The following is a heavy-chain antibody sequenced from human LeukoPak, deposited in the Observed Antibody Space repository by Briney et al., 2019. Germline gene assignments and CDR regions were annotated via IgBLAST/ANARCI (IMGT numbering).Heavy chain of an antibody. CDR3: ARDQVGSSGYYPY. Sequence: PSETLSLTCAVSGGSISSSNWWSWVRQPPGKGLEWIGEIYHSGSTNYNPSLKSRVTISVDKSKNQFSLKLSSVTAADTAVYYCARDQVGSSGYYPYWGQGTLVTVSS. D-gene: IGHD3-22*01. CDR2: IYHSGST. CDR1: GGSISSSNW. J-gene: IGHJ4*02. V-gene: IGHV4-4*02.